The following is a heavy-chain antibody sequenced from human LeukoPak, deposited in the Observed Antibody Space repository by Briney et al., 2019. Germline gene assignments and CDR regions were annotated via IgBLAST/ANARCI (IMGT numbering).Heavy chain of an antibody. D-gene: IGHD6-6*01. J-gene: IGHJ4*02. V-gene: IGHV1-2*02. CDR1: GYTFTGYY. Sequence: ASVTVSCKASGYTFTGYYMHWVRQAPGQGLEWMGWINPNSGGTNYAQKFQGRVTMTRDTSISTAYMELSRLRSDDTAVYYCALWEYSSSSADYWGQGTLVTVSS. CDR2: INPNSGGT. CDR3: ALWEYSSSSADY.